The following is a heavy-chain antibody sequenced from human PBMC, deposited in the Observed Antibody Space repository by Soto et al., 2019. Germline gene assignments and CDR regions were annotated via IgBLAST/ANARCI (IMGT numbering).Heavy chain of an antibody. J-gene: IGHJ5*02. CDR3: ARQGYQLNLNCFDP. Sequence: QVQLQQWGAGLLKPSETLSLTCAVYGGSFSGYYCSWIRHHPGKGLEWIGEINHSGSTNYNSSLKSRVTISVDTSKNQFSLKLRSVTAADTAVYYCARQGYQLNLNCFDPWGQGTLVTVSS. CDR1: GGSFSGYY. CDR2: INHSGST. V-gene: IGHV4-34*01. D-gene: IGHD2-2*01.